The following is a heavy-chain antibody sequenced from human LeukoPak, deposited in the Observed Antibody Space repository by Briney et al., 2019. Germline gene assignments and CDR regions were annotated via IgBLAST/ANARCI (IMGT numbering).Heavy chain of an antibody. D-gene: IGHD6-13*01. CDR3: AKARSGSWTFDY. J-gene: IGHJ4*02. Sequence: HPGGSLRLSCAASGFTFSNCAMSWVRQAPGKGLEWVSAISAGGSSTYYADSVKGRFTISRDNSKNTLYLQMNSLRAGDTAVYYCAKARSGSWTFDYWGQGTLVTVSS. V-gene: IGHV3-23*01. CDR2: ISAGGSST. CDR1: GFTFSNCA.